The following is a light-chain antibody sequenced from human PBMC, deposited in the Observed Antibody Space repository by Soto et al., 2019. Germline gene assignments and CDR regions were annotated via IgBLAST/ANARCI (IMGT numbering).Light chain of an antibody. CDR3: HQRINWPWT. CDR2: AAS. J-gene: IGKJ1*01. V-gene: IGKV3-11*01. CDR1: QNVNTW. Sequence: DIVLTQSPATLSLSPGERATLSCRASQNVNTWFAWFQQKPGQAPRLLIYAASIRATGVPARFSGGGSGTDFTLTIDSLEPDDFAIYYWHQRINWPWTFGQGTKVEIK.